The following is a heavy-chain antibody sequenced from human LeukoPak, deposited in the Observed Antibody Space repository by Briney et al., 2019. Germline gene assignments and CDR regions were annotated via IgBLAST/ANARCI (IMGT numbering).Heavy chain of an antibody. CDR3: ARDTYDSSGSLDY. CDR2: ISSSSTYT. V-gene: IGHV3-21*01. D-gene: IGHD3-22*01. J-gene: IGHJ4*02. Sequence: GGSLRLSCAASGFTFSSYSMNWVRQAPGKGLEWVSSISSSSTYTHYTDSVKGRFTISRDNAKNSLYLQMNSLRAEDTAIYYCARDTYDSSGSLDYWGQGTLVTVSS. CDR1: GFTFSSYS.